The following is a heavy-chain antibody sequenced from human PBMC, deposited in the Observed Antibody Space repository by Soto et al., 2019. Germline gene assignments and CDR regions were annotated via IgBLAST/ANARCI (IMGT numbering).Heavy chain of an antibody. V-gene: IGHV1-46*01. CDR2: INPSGGST. CDR1: GYTFTSYY. CDR3: ARTYYYDSSGYYSYFDY. J-gene: IGHJ4*02. Sequence: ASVKVSGKASGYTFTSYYMHWVRQAPGQGLEWMGIINPSGGSTSYAQKFQGRVTMTRDTSTSTVYMELSSLRSEDTAVYYCARTYYYDSSGYYSYFDYWGQGTLVTVSS. D-gene: IGHD3-22*01.